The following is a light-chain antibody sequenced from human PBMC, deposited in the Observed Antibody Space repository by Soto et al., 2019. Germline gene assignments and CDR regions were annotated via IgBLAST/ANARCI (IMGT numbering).Light chain of an antibody. CDR1: QSISSY. CDR3: QQSYSTPYT. V-gene: IGKV1-39*01. CDR2: AAS. J-gene: IGKJ2*01. Sequence: IQMTQSPSSLSASVGDRVTITCRASQSISSYLNWYQQQPGKAPNLLIYAASSLQSGVPSRFSGSESGTDFTLTISSLQPEDFAIYYCQQSYSTPYTFGQGTKLEIK.